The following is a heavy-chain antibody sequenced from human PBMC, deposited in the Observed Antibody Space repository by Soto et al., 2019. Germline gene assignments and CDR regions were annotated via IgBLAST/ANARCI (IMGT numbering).Heavy chain of an antibody. Sequence: ASVKGSCKASGYTFTGYYMHWVRQAPGQGLEWMGWINPNSGGTNYAQKFQGWVTMTRDTSISTAYMELSTLRSDDTAVYYCAVDRGHVWGQGTTVTVSS. CDR3: AVDRGHV. CDR1: GYTFTGYY. CDR2: INPNSGGT. V-gene: IGHV1-2*04. J-gene: IGHJ6*02. D-gene: IGHD3-22*01.